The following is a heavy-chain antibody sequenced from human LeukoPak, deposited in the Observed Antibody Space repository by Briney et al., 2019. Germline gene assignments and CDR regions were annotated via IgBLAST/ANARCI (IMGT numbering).Heavy chain of an antibody. CDR2: IKTDGTYT. J-gene: IGHJ6*02. Sequence: PGGSLRLSCAASGFTFSRHWMHWVRQAPGKGLVWVSRIKTDGTYTSYADSVKGRFTISRDNAKSTLYLQMNALRGEDTAVYYCASEEGGLDVWGQGTTVTVSS. V-gene: IGHV3-74*01. CDR3: ASEEGGLDV. CDR1: GFTFSRHW.